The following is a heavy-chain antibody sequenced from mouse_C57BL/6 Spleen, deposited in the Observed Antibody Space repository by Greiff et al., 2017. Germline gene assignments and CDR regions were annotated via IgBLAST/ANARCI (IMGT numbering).Heavy chain of an antibody. V-gene: IGHV5-9-1*02. CDR3: TRVTGGDFDY. CDR2: ISSGGDYI. Sequence: EVMLVESGAGLVKPGGSLKLSCAASGFTFSSYAMSWVRQTPEKRLEWVAYISSGGDYIYYADTVKGRFTISRDNARNTLYLQMSSLKSEDTAMYYCTRVTGGDFDYWGQGTTLTVSS. CDR1: GFTFSSYA. J-gene: IGHJ2*01. D-gene: IGHD4-1*01.